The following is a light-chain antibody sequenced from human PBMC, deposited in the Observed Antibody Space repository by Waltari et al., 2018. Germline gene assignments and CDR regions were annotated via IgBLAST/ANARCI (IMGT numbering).Light chain of an antibody. CDR3: QQYFRGPIS. CDR1: ESLLSPSNNMNY. CDR2: LPS. V-gene: IGKV4-1*01. Sequence: DIVMTQSPDSLAVSLGERATIPCHSSESLLSPSNNMNYLAWYQQRPGQPPRLLIYLPSTRGSGVPDRFSGSGSGTDFTLTISSLQTEDVATYFCQQYFRGPISFGPGTKLEMK. J-gene: IGKJ3*01.